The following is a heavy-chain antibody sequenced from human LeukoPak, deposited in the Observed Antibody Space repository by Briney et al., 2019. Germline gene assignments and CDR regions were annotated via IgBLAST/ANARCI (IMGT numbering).Heavy chain of an antibody. CDR3: ARDGNSSPDY. V-gene: IGHV1-18*01. J-gene: IGHJ4*02. CDR2: ISAHNGNA. D-gene: IGHD6-6*01. Sequence: ASVKVSCKASGYTFTSYGISWVRQAPGQGLEWMGWISAHNGNANYAQNLQGRVTMTTDTSTSTAYMELRTLRSDDTAVYYCARDGNSSPDYWGQGTLVTVSS. CDR1: GYTFTSYG.